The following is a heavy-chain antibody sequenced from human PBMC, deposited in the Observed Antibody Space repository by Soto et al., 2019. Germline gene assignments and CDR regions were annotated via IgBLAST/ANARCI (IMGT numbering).Heavy chain of an antibody. CDR2: INHSGST. CDR3: ARGISSSPLDY. J-gene: IGHJ4*02. D-gene: IGHD6-6*01. V-gene: IGHV4-34*01. Sequence: QVQLQQWGAGLLKPSETLSLTCAVYGGSFSGYYWSWIRQPPGKGLEWIGEINHSGSTNYNPSLKSRVTISVDTSKNQFSLKLSSVTAADTAVYYCARGISSSPLDYWGQGTLVTVSS. CDR1: GGSFSGYY.